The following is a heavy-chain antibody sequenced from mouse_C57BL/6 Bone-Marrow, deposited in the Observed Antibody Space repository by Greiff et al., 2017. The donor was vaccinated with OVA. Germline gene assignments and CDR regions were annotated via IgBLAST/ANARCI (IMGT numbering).Heavy chain of an antibody. J-gene: IGHJ2*02. D-gene: IGHD1-1*01. CDR2: IAPSDSYI. CDR3: AHYGSRLYLHY. CDR1: GYTFTNYW. V-gene: IGHV1-59*01. Sequence: QVQLQQPGAELVRPGTSVKLSCKASGYTFTNYWMHWVKQRPGQGLEWIGVIAPSDSYINYNQKFKGRATLTVDTSSNTANMHLSRLTSVDSAVYYCAHYGSRLYLHYWGQGTSLTVSS.